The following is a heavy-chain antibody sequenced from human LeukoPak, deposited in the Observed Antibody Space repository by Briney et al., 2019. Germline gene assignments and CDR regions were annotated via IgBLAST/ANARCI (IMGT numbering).Heavy chain of an antibody. V-gene: IGHV3-23*01. D-gene: IGHD2-21*02. J-gene: IGHJ4*02. Sequence: GGSLRLSCAASGFTFSSYAMSWVRQAPGKGLEWVSGISGSDGSTNYADSVKGRFTISRDNAKNSLYLQMNSLRAEDTAVYYCGRDRGGDDRREGFDYWGQGTLVTVSS. CDR2: ISGSDGST. CDR3: GRDRGGDDRREGFDY. CDR1: GFTFSSYA.